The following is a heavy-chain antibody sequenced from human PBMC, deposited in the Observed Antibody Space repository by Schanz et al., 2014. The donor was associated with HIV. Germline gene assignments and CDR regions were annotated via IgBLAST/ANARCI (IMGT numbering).Heavy chain of an antibody. J-gene: IGHJ4*02. CDR3: ARDLEDILLVPSPWGY. CDR2: LNPSGGST. Sequence: QVPLMQSGAEVKKPGSSVKVSCKAFGDSFTNYVISWVRQAPGHGLEWMGILNPSGGSTSYTQKFQGRITMTRDTSTSTVYMELSSLTSEDTAVYYCARDLEDILLVPSPWGYWGQGTLVTVSS. V-gene: IGHV1-46*01. CDR1: GDSFTNYV. D-gene: IGHD2-2*01.